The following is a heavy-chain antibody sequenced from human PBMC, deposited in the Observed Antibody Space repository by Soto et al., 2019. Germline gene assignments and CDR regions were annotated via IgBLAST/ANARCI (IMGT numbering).Heavy chain of an antibody. CDR2: INPSGGST. J-gene: IGHJ5*02. V-gene: IGHV1-46*01. Sequence: ASVKVSCKASGYTFTSYYMHWVRQAPGQGLEWMGIINPSGGSTSYAQKFQGRATITRDTSASTAYMELSSLRSEDTAVYYCARGAPPLYCSGGSCYRGWFDPWGQGTLVTVSS. CDR1: GYTFTSYY. D-gene: IGHD2-15*01. CDR3: ARGAPPLYCSGGSCYRGWFDP.